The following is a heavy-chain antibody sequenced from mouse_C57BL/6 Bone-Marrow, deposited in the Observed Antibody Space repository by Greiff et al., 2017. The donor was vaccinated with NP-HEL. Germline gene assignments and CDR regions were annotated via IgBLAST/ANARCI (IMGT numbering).Heavy chain of an antibody. CDR3: ARNYYYGSTPPY. CDR2: IYPRSGNP. CDR1: GYTFTSYG. V-gene: IGHV1-81*01. J-gene: IGHJ2*01. Sequence: QVQLQQSGAELARPGASVKLSCKASGYTFTSYGISWVKQRTGQGLEWIGEIYPRSGNPYYNEKFKGKATLTADKSSSTAYMELRSLTSEYSAVYCCARNYYYGSTPPYWGQGTTLTVSS. D-gene: IGHD1-1*01.